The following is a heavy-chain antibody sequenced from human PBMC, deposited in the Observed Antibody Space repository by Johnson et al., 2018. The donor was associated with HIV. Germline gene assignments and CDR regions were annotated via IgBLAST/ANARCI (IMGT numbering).Heavy chain of an antibody. J-gene: IGHJ3*02. CDR2: ISGSGGRP. CDR3: AKDCVGVWWSRAFDI. CDR1: GFTVSSNY. V-gene: IGHV3-23*04. D-gene: IGHD2-21*01. Sequence: VQLVESGGGFIQPGGSLRLSCAASGFTVSSNYMSWVRHAPGKGLESVSAISGSGGRPYYADSVKDRFTISRDNSKNTLYLQMNSLRAEDTAVYYCAKDCVGVWWSRAFDIWGKGTMVTVSS.